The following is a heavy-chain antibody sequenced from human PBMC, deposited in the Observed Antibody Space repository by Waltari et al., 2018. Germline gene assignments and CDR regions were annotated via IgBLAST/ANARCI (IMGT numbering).Heavy chain of an antibody. D-gene: IGHD3-22*01. V-gene: IGHV3-30*18. Sequence: QVQLVESGGGVVQPGRSLRLSCAASGFTFSSYGMHWVRQAPGKGLEWVAVISYDGSNKYYADSVKGRFTISRDNSKNTLYLQMNSLRAEDTAVYYCAKGLYYYDSSGSRSYYFDYWGQGTLVTVSS. J-gene: IGHJ4*02. CDR3: AKGLYYYDSSGSRSYYFDY. CDR1: GFTFSSYG. CDR2: ISYDGSNK.